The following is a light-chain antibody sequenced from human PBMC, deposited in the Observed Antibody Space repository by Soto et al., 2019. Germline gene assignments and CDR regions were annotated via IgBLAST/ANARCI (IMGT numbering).Light chain of an antibody. CDR1: QSISTW. V-gene: IGKV1-5*01. Sequence: DIQMTQSPSTLSASVGDTVTVTFRASQSISTWLAWYQQKPGKAPKLLIYDASSLESGVPSRFSGSGSGTEFTLTISSLQPEDFATYYCQQYNSYWTFGQGTKVDI. CDR3: QQYNSYWT. J-gene: IGKJ1*01. CDR2: DAS.